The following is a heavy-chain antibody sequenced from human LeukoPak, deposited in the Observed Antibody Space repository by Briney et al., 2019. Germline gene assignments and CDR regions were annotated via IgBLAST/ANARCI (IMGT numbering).Heavy chain of an antibody. Sequence: SETLFLTCSVSGGSISSYYWSWIRQSPGKGLEWSGYIYYSGTTNYNPSLKSRVTISVDTSKNQFSLKLSSVTAADTAVYYCAREDPQTTVPEGMDVWGQGTTVTVSS. V-gene: IGHV4-59*01. D-gene: IGHD4-17*01. CDR2: IYYSGTT. CDR3: AREDPQTTVPEGMDV. J-gene: IGHJ6*02. CDR1: GGSISSYY.